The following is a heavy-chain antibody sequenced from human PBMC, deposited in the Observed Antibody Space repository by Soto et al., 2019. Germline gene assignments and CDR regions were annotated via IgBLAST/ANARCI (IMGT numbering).Heavy chain of an antibody. CDR2: INPKFGDT. J-gene: IGHJ6*02. CDR3: ARNMDYYYGRGSGNGHGV. V-gene: IGHV1-2*02. D-gene: IGHD3-10*02. Sequence: QVQLVQSGAEVKEPGDSVRVSCEASGYTFTAYHIHWVRQAPGQGLEWMGWINPKFGDTTYAQDFHGRVSMTRDMSISTVYMELSRLTSDDTAIYYCARNMDYYYGRGSGNGHGVCCQWTTVTVFS. CDR1: GYTFTAYH.